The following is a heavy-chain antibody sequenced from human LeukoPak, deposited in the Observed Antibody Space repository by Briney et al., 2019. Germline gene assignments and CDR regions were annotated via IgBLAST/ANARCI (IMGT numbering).Heavy chain of an antibody. CDR2: IYTSGST. Sequence: SETLSLTCTVSGGSISSYYWSWIRQPAGKGLEWIGRIYTSGSTNYNPSLKSRVTMSVDTPKNQFSLKLSSVTAADTAVYYCAREVAGTVGEKYVEGIDYWGQGTLVTVSS. J-gene: IGHJ4*02. CDR3: AREVAGTVGEKYVEGIDY. D-gene: IGHD6-19*01. V-gene: IGHV4-4*07. CDR1: GGSISSYY.